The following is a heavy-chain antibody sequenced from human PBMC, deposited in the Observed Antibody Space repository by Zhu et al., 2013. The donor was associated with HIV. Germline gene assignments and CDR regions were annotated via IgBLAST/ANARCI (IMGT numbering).Heavy chain of an antibody. V-gene: IGHV1-2*02. J-gene: IGHJ4*02. CDR2: INPNSGAT. CDR1: GYTFTGYY. CDR3: ARDHQSSILRGVKFDY. D-gene: IGHD3-10*01. Sequence: QVQLMQSGAEVKKPGASVKVSCKASGYTFTGYYMHWVRQAPGQELEWMGWINPNSGATNYAQKFQGRVTVTRDTSISTVYMEVSRLRSDDTAVYFCARDHQSSILRGVKFDYWGQGTLVTVSS.